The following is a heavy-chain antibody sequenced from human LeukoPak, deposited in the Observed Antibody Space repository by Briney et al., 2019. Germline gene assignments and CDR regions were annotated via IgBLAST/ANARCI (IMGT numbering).Heavy chain of an antibody. CDR2: ISITSSTI. Sequence: GGSLTLSCEASGFTFSAYAMTWVRQAPGKGLEWVSYISITSSTIYYADSVQGRFTISRDNAKNSLYLQMNSLRGEDTAVYYCATGAYSYGFWGQGALVTVSS. J-gene: IGHJ4*02. CDR1: GFTFSAYA. D-gene: IGHD5-18*01. V-gene: IGHV3-48*01. CDR3: ATGAYSYGF.